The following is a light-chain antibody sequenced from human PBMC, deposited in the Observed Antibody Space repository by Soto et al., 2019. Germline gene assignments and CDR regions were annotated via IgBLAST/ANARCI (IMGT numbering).Light chain of an antibody. CDR2: TSS. CDR1: QFLSSY. V-gene: IGKV3-15*01. J-gene: IGKJ5*01. Sequence: EVVLKPSPATLSLAPGERATLSCRASQFLSSYLAWYQQKPGQAPRLLIHTSSARALGIPARFSGSGSGTEFTLTISSLQSEDFAVDACQQYNHWPITFGQGTRLEIK. CDR3: QQYNHWPIT.